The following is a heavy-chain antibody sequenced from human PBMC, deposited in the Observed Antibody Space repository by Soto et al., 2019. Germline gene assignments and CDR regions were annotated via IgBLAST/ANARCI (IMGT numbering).Heavy chain of an antibody. D-gene: IGHD3-22*01. J-gene: IGHJ4*02. V-gene: IGHV3-23*01. CDR2: ISGSGGST. Sequence: EVQLLESGGGLVQPGGSLRLSCAASGFTFSSYAMSWVRQAPGKGLEWVSAISGSGGSTYYADSVKGRFTIARDNSKNTLYLQMNRLRAEDTAVYYCAKRKGAYYYDSSGSDYWGQGTLVTVSS. CDR3: AKRKGAYYYDSSGSDY. CDR1: GFTFSSYA.